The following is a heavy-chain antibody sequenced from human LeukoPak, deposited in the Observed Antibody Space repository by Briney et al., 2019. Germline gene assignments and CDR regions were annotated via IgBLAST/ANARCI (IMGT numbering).Heavy chain of an antibody. CDR2: IYTTEST. CDR3: ARGYCSSTSCYAFDP. CDR1: GGSISSDY. D-gene: IGHD2-2*01. V-gene: IGHV4-4*07. J-gene: IGHJ5*02. Sequence: PSETLSLTCTVSGGSISSDYWSWIQQPAGKGLEWIGRIYTTESTNYNPSLKSRVTISLDKSKNQFSLKLNSVTAADTAVYYCARGYCSSTSCYAFDPWGQGTLVTVSS.